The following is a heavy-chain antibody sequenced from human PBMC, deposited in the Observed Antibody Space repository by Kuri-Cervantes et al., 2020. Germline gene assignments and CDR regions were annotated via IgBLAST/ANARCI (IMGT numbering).Heavy chain of an antibody. CDR1: GGSISSYY. V-gene: IGHV4-59*08. CDR2: IYDSGST. Sequence: GSLRLTCTVSGGSISSYYWSWIRQPPGKGLEWIGYIYDSGSTNYNPSLKSRVAISLDTSKNQFSLKLSSVTAADTAVYYCARQMVLRKTVVVPAVRRAFDIWGQGTMVTVSS. J-gene: IGHJ3*02. CDR3: ARQMVLRKTVVVPAVRRAFDI. D-gene: IGHD2-2*01.